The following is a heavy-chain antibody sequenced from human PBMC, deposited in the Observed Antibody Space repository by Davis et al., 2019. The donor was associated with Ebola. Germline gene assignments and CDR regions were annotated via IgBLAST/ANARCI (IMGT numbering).Heavy chain of an antibody. CDR3: ARGWTWFGDQGHYFDH. Sequence: GESLKISCAVSGLTFSSEWMTWVRPAPGKGPEWVANIKPDGFDTFYADSVKGRFTISRDNAKKSFYLQMNNLRADDSAVYYCARGWTWFGDQGHYFDHWGQGTLVTVSS. CDR1: GLTFSSEW. CDR2: IKPDGFDT. J-gene: IGHJ4*02. D-gene: IGHD3-10*01. V-gene: IGHV3-7*03.